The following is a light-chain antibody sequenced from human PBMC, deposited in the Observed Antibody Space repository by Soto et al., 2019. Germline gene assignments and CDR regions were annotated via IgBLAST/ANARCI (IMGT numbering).Light chain of an antibody. CDR2: EVS. J-gene: IGLJ2*01. V-gene: IGLV2-14*01. CDR1: SSDVGGYNY. Sequence: QSALTQPASVSGSPGQSITISCTGTSSDVGGYNYVSWYQQHPGKAPKLMIYEVSNRPSGVSNRFSGSKSGNTASLTISGLQAEDEAEYCCSSYTSSSTLVVFGGGTKVTVL. CDR3: SSYTSSSTLVV.